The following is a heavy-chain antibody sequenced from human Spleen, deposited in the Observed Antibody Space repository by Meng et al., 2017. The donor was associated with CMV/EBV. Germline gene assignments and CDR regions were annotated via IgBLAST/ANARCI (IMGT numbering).Heavy chain of an antibody. D-gene: IGHD2-15*01. J-gene: IGHJ4*02. Sequence: GSLRLSCAVYGGSFSGYYWSWIRQPPGKGLEWIGEINHSGSTNYNPSLKSRVTISVDTSKNQFSLRLNSVTAADTAVYYCARAGTFHCSGGTCNHYFDYWGQGTLVTVSS. CDR2: INHSGST. CDR3: ARAGTFHCSGGTCNHYFDY. V-gene: IGHV4-34*01. CDR1: GGSFSGYY.